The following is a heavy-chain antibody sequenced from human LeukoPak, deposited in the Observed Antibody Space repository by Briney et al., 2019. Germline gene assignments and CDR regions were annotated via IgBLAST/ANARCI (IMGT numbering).Heavy chain of an antibody. V-gene: IGHV3-64*01. J-gene: IGHJ5*02. CDR3: ARDYYGTHGNGGFDP. Sequence: PGGSLRLSCAASGFSFSAYTMNRVRQAPGKGLEYVSTISSNGDTTFYANSVKGRFTISRDNSKNTVYLQMGSLRAEDMAVYYCARDYYGTHGNGGFDPWGQGTLVTVSS. D-gene: IGHD3-22*01. CDR1: GFSFSAYT. CDR2: ISSNGDTT.